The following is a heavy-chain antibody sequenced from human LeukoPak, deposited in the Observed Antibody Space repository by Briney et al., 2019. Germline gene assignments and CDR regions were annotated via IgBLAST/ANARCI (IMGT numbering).Heavy chain of an antibody. V-gene: IGHV4-59*01. Sequence: SETLSLTCTVSGGSISSYYWSWIRQPPGKGLEWIGYIYYSGSTNYNPSLKSRVTISVDTSKNQFSLKLSSVTAADTAVYYCARDLGYYGSGSLDYWGQGTLVTVSS. D-gene: IGHD3-10*01. CDR3: ARDLGYYGSGSLDY. J-gene: IGHJ4*02. CDR1: GGSISSYY. CDR2: IYYSGST.